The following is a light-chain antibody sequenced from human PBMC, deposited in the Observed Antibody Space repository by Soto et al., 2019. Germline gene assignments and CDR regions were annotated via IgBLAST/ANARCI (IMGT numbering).Light chain of an antibody. CDR2: EVS. CDR3: SSHAGSNSV. V-gene: IGLV2-8*01. J-gene: IGLJ1*01. Sequence: QSVLTQPPSASGSPGQSVTISCTGTSSDVGGYNYVSWYQQHPGKAPKLMIYEVSKRPSGVPDRFSGSKSGNTASLTVSGLQAEDEADYYCSSHAGSNSVFVTGTKVTVL. CDR1: SSDVGGYNY.